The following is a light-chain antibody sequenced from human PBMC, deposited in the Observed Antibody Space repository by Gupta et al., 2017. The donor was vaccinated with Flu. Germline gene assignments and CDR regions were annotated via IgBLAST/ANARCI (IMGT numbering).Light chain of an antibody. V-gene: IGLV3-21*03. J-gene: IGLJ3*02. CDR3: QVWETSSYPRWV. CDR1: DIGSKS. Sequence: SSVLTQPPSVSVAPGKTPRITCGGSDIGSKSVHWYQQKAGQAPVLVVYDDRDRPSGIPERFSGSNPGNTATLTISGVEAGDEADYYCQVWETSSYPRWVFGGGTKLTVL. CDR2: DDR.